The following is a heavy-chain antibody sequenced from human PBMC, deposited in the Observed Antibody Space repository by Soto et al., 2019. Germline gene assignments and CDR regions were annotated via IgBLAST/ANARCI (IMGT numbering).Heavy chain of an antibody. CDR1: VGSFSGYY. CDR3: ARIQPVLYGMKG. CDR2: INDSGAT. D-gene: IGHD6-13*01. V-gene: IGHV4-34*01. J-gene: IGHJ6*02. Sequence: SVTRSFTCAFYVGSFSGYYWSWIRKTTRKGLQWTGEINDSGATNYNRPRKSRVTTSVDPPKNQYSLKLSYVTPAATAVYYCARIQPVLYGMKGWRQGPTV.